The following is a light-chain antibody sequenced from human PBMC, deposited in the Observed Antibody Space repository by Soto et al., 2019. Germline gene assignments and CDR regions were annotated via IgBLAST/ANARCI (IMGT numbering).Light chain of an antibody. CDR1: QSVGSAD. V-gene: IGKV3D-20*02. J-gene: IGKJ5*01. CDR3: QQRSNWPVT. CDR2: GAS. Sequence: DIVLTQSPGTLSLSPGERATLSCRASQSVGSADLAWYQQKPGQAPRLLIYGASSRATGIPDRFSGSGSGTDFTLTISSLEPEDFAVYYCQQRSNWPVTFGQGTRLEIK.